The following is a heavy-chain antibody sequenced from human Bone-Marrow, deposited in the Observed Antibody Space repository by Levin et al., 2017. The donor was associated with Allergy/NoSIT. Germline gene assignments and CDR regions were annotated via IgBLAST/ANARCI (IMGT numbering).Heavy chain of an antibody. CDR3: ARDRGWLFHTDALDI. Sequence: GGSLRLSCAASGFSFSSYFMHWVRQAPGKGLEWVAVISYDDSDRYYADSVKGRFTISRDNSQNTLYVQMNSLRPEDTAVYYCARDRGWLFHTDALDIWGQGTMVTVSS. CDR1: GFSFSSYF. V-gene: IGHV3-30*03. CDR2: ISYDDSDR. D-gene: IGHD2-21*01. J-gene: IGHJ3*02.